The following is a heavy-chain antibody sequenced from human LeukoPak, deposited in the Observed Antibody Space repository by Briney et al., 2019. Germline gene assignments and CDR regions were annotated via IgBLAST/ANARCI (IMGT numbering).Heavy chain of an antibody. CDR1: GFTFDNYG. CDR3: AKHTVAGTCSWFDP. V-gene: IGHV3-20*04. J-gene: IGHJ5*02. Sequence: GGSLRLSCAASGFTFDNYGMSWVRHAPGKGLEWVSGISWNGGSTTYADSVKGRFTISRDNSKNTLYLQMNSLRAEDTAVYYCAKHTVAGTCSWFDPWGQGTLVTVSS. CDR2: ISWNGGST. D-gene: IGHD6-19*01.